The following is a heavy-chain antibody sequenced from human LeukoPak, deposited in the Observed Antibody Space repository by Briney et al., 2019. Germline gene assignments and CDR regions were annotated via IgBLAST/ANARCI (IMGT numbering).Heavy chain of an antibody. V-gene: IGHV1-2*02. CDR3: ARGGPRDYYDSSGYYPNWFDP. J-gene: IGHJ5*02. Sequence: ASVKVSCKASGYTFTGYYMHWVRQAPAQGLEWMGWINSNSGGTNYAQKFQGRVTMTRDTSISTAYMELSRLRSDDTAVYYCARGGPRDYYDSSGYYPNWFDPWGQGTLVTVSS. CDR2: INSNSGGT. D-gene: IGHD3-22*01. CDR1: GYTFTGYY.